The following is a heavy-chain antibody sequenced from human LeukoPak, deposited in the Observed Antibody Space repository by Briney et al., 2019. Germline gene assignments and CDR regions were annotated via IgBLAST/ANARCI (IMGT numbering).Heavy chain of an antibody. D-gene: IGHD2-2*01. CDR3: ARGTGVGPATMYYFYYMDV. CDR2: INPNSGGT. V-gene: IGHV1-2*02. Sequence: GASVKVSCKASGYTFTGYYMHWVRQAPGQGLEWMGWINPNSGGTNYAQNFQGRVTMTRDTSISTAYMELSRLRSDDTAVYYCARGTGVGPATMYYFYYMDVWGIGTTVTVSS. J-gene: IGHJ6*03. CDR1: GYTFTGYY.